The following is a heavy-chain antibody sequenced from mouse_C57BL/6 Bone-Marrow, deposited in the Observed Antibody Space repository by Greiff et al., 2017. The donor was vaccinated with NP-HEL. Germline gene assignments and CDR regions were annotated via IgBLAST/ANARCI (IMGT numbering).Heavy chain of an antibody. CDR3: TTWVAWFAY. CDR2: IDPENGDT. V-gene: IGHV14-4*01. J-gene: IGHJ3*01. Sequence: VQLQQSGAELVRPGASVKLSCTASGFNIKDDYMHWVKQRPEQGLEWIGWIDPENGDTEYASKFQGKATITADTSSTTAYLQLSSLTSEDTAVYYCTTWVAWFAYWGQGTLVTVSA. CDR1: GFNIKDDY.